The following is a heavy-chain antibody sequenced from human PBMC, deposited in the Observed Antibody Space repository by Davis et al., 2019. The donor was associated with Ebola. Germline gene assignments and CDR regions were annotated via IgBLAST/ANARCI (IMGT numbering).Heavy chain of an antibody. V-gene: IGHV5-51*01. D-gene: IGHD4/OR15-4a*01. Sequence: GESLKISCTGSGYTFTSYWIAWVRQVPGKGLEWMGIIYPGDSDTRYSPSFQGQVTISADKSISTAYLQWSSLKASDAAIYYCARQASLYGAIDYWGQGTLVTVSS. CDR2: IYPGDSDT. J-gene: IGHJ4*02. CDR1: GYTFTSYW. CDR3: ARQASLYGAIDY.